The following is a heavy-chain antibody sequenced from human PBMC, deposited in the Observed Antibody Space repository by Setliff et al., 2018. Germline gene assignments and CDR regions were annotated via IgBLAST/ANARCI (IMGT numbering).Heavy chain of an antibody. J-gene: IGHJ6*03. CDR1: GFNFMNYG. V-gene: IGHV3-48*01. CDR2: ISSISSSTI. Sequence: GGSLRLSCAASGFNFMNYGMNWVRQAPGEGLEWVSYISSISSSTIYYADSVKGRFTVSRDNAKNSLYLQMNSLRAEDTAVYYCATNPPKGPSGGYYYDDPYYYYMDVWGKGTTVTVSS. CDR3: ATNPPKGPSGGYYYDDPYYYYMDV. D-gene: IGHD3-22*01.